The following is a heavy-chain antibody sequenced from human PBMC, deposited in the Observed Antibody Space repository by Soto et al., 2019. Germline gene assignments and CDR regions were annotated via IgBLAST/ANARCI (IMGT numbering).Heavy chain of an antibody. D-gene: IGHD1-26*01. V-gene: IGHV4-59*01. CDR1: GGSLKNYF. Sequence: QVRLQESGPGLVKPSETLSLTCSVSGGSLKNYFWSWIRQFPGGGLGWIGYIYYIGTTYYNPSLQSRVAMSVDTSKKQSSRNVASVTAADTAIYYCARVGADRNWFDPWGQGTLVTVSP. J-gene: IGHJ5*02. CDR2: IYYIGTT. CDR3: ARVGADRNWFDP.